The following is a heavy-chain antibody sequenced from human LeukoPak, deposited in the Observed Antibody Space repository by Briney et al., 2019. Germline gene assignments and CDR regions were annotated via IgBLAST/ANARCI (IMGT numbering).Heavy chain of an antibody. D-gene: IGHD3-10*01. CDR3: ARMLWFGHHDASDV. J-gene: IGHJ3*01. CDR1: GFTFSSYP. CDR2: VSRSGESP. Sequence: GGSLRLSCVASGFTFSSYPMTWVRQAPGKGLEWVSAVSRSGESPYYADSMKGRVTISRDNSNNTLYLQMNSLTVEDTALYFYARMLWFGHHDASDVWGQGTVVTVSS. V-gene: IGHV3-23*01.